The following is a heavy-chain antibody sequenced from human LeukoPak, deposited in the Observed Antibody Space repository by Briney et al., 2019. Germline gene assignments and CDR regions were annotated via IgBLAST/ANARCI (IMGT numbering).Heavy chain of an antibody. Sequence: GGSLRLSCAASGFTFSSYAMHWVRQAPGKGLEWVAVISYDGSNKYYADSVKGRFTISRDNSKNTLYLQMNSLRAEDTAVYYCARVSRDVDIFTGYNGRGIDYWGQGTLVTVSS. D-gene: IGHD3-9*01. CDR1: GFTFSSYA. CDR3: ARVSRDVDIFTGYNGRGIDY. V-gene: IGHV3-30*04. J-gene: IGHJ4*02. CDR2: ISYDGSNK.